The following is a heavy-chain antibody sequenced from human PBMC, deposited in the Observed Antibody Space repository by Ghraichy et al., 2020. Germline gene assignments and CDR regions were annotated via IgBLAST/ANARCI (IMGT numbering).Heavy chain of an antibody. CDR2: IYTSGST. J-gene: IGHJ1*01. V-gene: IGHV4-61*02. CDR1: GGSISSGSYY. CDR3: ASTPNGGDYVALTYFQH. Sequence: SETLSLTCTVSGGSISSGSYYWSWIRQPAGKGLEWIGRIYTSGSTNYNPSLKSRVTISVDTSKNQFSLKLSSVTAADTAVYYCASTPNGGDYVALTYFQHWGQGTLVTVSS. D-gene: IGHD4-17*01.